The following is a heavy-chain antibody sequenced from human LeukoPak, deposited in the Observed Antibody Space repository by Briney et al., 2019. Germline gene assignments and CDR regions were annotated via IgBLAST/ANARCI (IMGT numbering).Heavy chain of an antibody. J-gene: IGHJ5*02. V-gene: IGHV4-59*01. CDR1: GGSISSYY. Sequence: PSETLSLTCTVSGGSISSYYWSWSRQPPGKGLEWIGYIYYSGSTNYNPSLKSRVTISVDTSKNQFSLKLSSVTAADTAVYYCARVAGRYCSGGSCYSFWFDPWGQGTLVTVSS. CDR3: ARVAGRYCSGGSCYSFWFDP. D-gene: IGHD2-15*01. CDR2: IYYSGST.